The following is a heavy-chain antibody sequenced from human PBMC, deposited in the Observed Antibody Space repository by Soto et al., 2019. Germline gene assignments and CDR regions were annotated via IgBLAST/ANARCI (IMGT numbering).Heavy chain of an antibody. CDR3: ATDRAVTTDYAMDV. Sequence: GGSLRLSCAASGFSFSNAWVNWVRQAPGKGLEWVGRIKREIDGATTDYAAPVKGRFTISRDDSKNIPYLQMNSLKTEDTAMYYCATDRAVTTDYAMDVWGQGTTVTVSS. V-gene: IGHV3-15*07. CDR2: IKREIDGATT. J-gene: IGHJ6*02. CDR1: GFSFSNAW. D-gene: IGHD4-17*01.